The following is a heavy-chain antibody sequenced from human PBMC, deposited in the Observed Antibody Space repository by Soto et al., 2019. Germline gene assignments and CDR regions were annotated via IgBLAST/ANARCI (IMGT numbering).Heavy chain of an antibody. V-gene: IGHV4-59*01. CDR1: GCSICSYY. D-gene: IGHD4-4*01. CDR2: IYYSGSA. J-gene: IGHJ4*02. Sequence: SETLSLTCTVSGCSICSYYWSWIRQPPGKGLEWIGYIYYSGSANYNPSLKSRVTISVDTSKSQFSLKLSSVTAADTAVYYCARSNDYSIYYFDYWGQGTLVTVSS. CDR3: ARSNDYSIYYFDY.